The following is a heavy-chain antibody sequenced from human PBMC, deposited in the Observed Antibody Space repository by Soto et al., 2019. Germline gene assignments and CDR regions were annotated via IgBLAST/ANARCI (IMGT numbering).Heavy chain of an antibody. CDR2: IYYSGST. Sequence: PSETLSLTCTVSGGSISSSSYYRGWIRQPPGKGLEWIGSIYYSGSTNYNPSLKSRVTISVDTSKNQFSLKLSSVTAADTAVYYCARYCGGDCYSGFDYWGQGTLVTVSS. D-gene: IGHD2-21*02. V-gene: IGHV4-39*07. CDR1: GGSISSSSYY. CDR3: ARYCGGDCYSGFDY. J-gene: IGHJ4*02.